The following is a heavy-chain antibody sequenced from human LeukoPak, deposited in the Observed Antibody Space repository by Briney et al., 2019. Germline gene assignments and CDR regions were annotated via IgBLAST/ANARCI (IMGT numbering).Heavy chain of an antibody. CDR3: ARDQGYGRDH. CDR1: GFTFSSYA. J-gene: IGHJ4*02. CDR2: ISYDGSNK. V-gene: IGHV3-30-3*01. Sequence: QSGGSLRLSCAASGFTFSSYAMHWVRQAPGKGLEWVAVISYDGSNKYYADSVKGRFTISRDNSKNTLYLQMNSLRAEDTAVYYCARDQGYGRDHCGQGTLVTVSS. D-gene: IGHD5-18*01.